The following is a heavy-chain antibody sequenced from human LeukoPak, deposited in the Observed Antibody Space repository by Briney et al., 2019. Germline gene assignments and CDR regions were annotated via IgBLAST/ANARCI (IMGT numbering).Heavy chain of an antibody. V-gene: IGHV3-9*01. Sequence: GGSLRLSCAASGFTFDDYAMHWVRQAPGKGLEWVSGISWNSGSIGYADSVKGRFTISRDNAKNSLYLQMNSLRAEDTAVYYCARGILWFGEVGYGMDVWGQGTTVTVSS. J-gene: IGHJ6*02. CDR1: GFTFDDYA. CDR2: ISWNSGSI. D-gene: IGHD3-10*01. CDR3: ARGILWFGEVGYGMDV.